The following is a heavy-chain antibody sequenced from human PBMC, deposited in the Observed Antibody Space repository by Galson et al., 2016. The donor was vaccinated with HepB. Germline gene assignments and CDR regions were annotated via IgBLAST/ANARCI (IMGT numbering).Heavy chain of an antibody. D-gene: IGHD2-2*01. CDR1: HVTSAYW. CDR3: ARVLGGSTTSTMDV. J-gene: IGHJ6*02. Sequence: SLRLSCAASHVTSAYWMSWVRQAPGKGLEWVANIKPDGSERHCEDSVKGRFTISRDNAENLLYLQINRLRAEDTAVYYCARVLGGSTTSTMDVWGQGTTVIVSS. V-gene: IGHV3-7*01. CDR2: IKPDGSER.